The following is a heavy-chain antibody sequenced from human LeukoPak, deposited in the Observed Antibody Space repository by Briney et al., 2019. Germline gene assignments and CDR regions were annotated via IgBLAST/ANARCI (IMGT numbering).Heavy chain of an antibody. CDR3: VREGYYESGSSPTFYFDY. CDR2: ISYAVNIK. Sequence: GGSLRLSCAASGFDFHNYVIHWVRQAPGKGLEWVAVISYAVNIKYYADSVKGRFTISRDSSSKTVFLQMNSLRTEDTAVYYCVREGYYESGSSPTFYFDYWGQGTLVTVSS. V-gene: IGHV3-30-3*01. J-gene: IGHJ4*02. D-gene: IGHD3-10*01. CDR1: GFDFHNYV.